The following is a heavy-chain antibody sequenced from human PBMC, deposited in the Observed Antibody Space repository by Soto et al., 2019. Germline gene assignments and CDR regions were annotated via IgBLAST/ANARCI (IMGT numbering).Heavy chain of an antibody. Sequence: QVHLQESGPGLVKPSQTLSLTCSVSGDYIHVGGYYWTWIRQRPGKGLEWMGYIYYTGKTYYNPSLESRLTMSVDRSKNQFSLRLTSVTAADTAVYFCGRDLTSNANCIDPWGQGTLVTVSS. D-gene: IGHD2-2*01. J-gene: IGHJ5*02. V-gene: IGHV4-30-4*01. CDR3: GRDLTSNANCIDP. CDR1: GDYIHVGGYY. CDR2: IYYTGKT.